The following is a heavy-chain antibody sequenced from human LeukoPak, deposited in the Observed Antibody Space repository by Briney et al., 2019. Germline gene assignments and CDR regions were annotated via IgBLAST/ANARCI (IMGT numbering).Heavy chain of an antibody. CDR2: ITGNGGTT. V-gene: IGHV3-23*01. CDR3: ARVVGIVATLGRADY. J-gene: IGHJ4*02. CDR1: GFTFSSYV. Sequence: AGGSLRLSCAASGFTFSSYVMSWVRQAPGKGLDWVSTITGNGGTTYYADSVKGRFTISRDNAKNSLYLQMNSLRAEDTAVYYCARVVGIVATLGRADYWGQGTLVTVSS. D-gene: IGHD5-12*01.